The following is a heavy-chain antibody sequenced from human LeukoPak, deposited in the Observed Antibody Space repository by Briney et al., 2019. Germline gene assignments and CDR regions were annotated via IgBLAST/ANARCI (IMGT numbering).Heavy chain of an antibody. CDR1: GFTFSSYA. CDR2: ISGNGGST. D-gene: IGHD1-26*01. Sequence: GGSLRLSCAASGFTFSSYAMSWVRQAPGKGLEWVSGISGNGGSTYYAASVKGRFTISRDNSKNTLYLQMNSLRAEDPAVYYCAISGGYWAWAHWGQGTLVTVSS. J-gene: IGHJ4*02. V-gene: IGHV3-23*01. CDR3: AISGGYWAWAH.